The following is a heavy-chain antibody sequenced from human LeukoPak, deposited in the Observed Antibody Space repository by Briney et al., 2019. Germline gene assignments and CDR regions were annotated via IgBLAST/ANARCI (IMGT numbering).Heavy chain of an antibody. CDR3: ARAFEDYGDYVYFDY. CDR2: IYYSGST. CDR1: GFTFSSYA. Sequence: LRLSCAASGFTFSSYAMSWVRQAPGKGLEWIGYIYYSGSTYYNPSLKSRVTISVDTSKNQFSLKLSSVTAADTAVYYCARAFEDYGDYVYFDYWGQGTLVTVSS. J-gene: IGHJ4*02. D-gene: IGHD4-17*01. V-gene: IGHV4-30-4*08.